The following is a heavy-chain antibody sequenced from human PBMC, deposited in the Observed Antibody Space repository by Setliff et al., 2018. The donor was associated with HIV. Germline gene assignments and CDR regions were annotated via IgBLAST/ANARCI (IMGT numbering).Heavy chain of an antibody. V-gene: IGHV3-53*01. CDR3: ARVLGSRWPPSYFDY. CDR2: IYSGGST. Sequence: TGGSLRLSCAAPGFTVNSNYMTWVRQAPGKGLEWVSVIYSGGSTDYADSLKGRFTISRDNSKNTLYLQMNNVRAEDTAVYYCARVLGSRWPPSYFDYWGQGTLVTVSS. D-gene: IGHD6-13*01. J-gene: IGHJ4*02. CDR1: GFTVNSNY.